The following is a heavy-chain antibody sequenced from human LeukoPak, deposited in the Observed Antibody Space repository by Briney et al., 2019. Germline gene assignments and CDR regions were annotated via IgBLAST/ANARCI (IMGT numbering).Heavy chain of an antibody. V-gene: IGHV3-15*01. CDR1: GFTFSNAW. CDR2: IKIKTDGGTT. J-gene: IGHJ4*02. D-gene: IGHD3-9*01. Sequence: VGSLRLSCAASGFTFSNAWMSWVRQAPGKGLEWVGRIKIKTDGGTTDYAAPVKGRFTISNDDSKNTLYLQMNSLKTEDTAVYYCTTQYYDILTGTDYWGQGTLVTVSS. CDR3: TTQYYDILTGTDY.